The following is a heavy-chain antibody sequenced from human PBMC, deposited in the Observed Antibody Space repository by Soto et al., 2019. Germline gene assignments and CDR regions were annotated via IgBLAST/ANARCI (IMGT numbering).Heavy chain of an antibody. J-gene: IGHJ5*02. Sequence: SETLSLTCTVSGGSISSSSYYWGWIRQPPGKGLEWIGSIYYSGSTYYNPSLKSRVTISVDTSKNQFSLKLSSVTAADTAVYYCARVYSSSWLNWLDPWGQGTLVTVSS. CDR2: IYYSGST. D-gene: IGHD6-13*01. CDR3: ARVYSSSWLNWLDP. V-gene: IGHV4-39*01. CDR1: GGSISSSSYY.